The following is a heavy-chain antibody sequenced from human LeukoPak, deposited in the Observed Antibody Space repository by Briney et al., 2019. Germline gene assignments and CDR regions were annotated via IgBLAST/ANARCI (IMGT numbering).Heavy chain of an antibody. CDR3: ARVVYSGGYSQGFDI. CDR2: IYSGGST. V-gene: IGHV3-66*01. Sequence: PGGSLRLSCAASGLTVSGNFMSWVRQAPGKGPEWVSVIYSGGSTYYADSVKGRFTISRDNSKNTLYLLMNSLRAEDTAVYYCARVVYSGGYSQGFDIWGQGTMVTVSS. CDR1: GLTVSGNF. J-gene: IGHJ3*02. D-gene: IGHD3-22*01.